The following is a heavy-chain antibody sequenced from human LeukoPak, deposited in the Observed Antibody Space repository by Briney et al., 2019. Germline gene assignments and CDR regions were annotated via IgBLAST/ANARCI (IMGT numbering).Heavy chain of an antibody. V-gene: IGHV5-51*01. CDR1: GYSFTIYW. D-gene: IGHD2-2*01. CDR2: VYPGDSDT. Sequence: GESLKISCKASGYSFTIYWIGWVRQMPGKSLEWMGIVYPGDSDTRYSPSFRGQVTISADKSINTAYLQWSSLKASDTAMFYCARGTSRYEFDYWGQGTLVTVSS. J-gene: IGHJ4*02. CDR3: ARGTSRYEFDY.